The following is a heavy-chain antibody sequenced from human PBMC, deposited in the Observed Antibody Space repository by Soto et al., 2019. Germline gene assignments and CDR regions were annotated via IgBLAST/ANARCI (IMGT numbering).Heavy chain of an antibody. J-gene: IGHJ6*02. CDR1: GYTFTSYY. Sequence: SVKVSCKASGYTFTSYYMHWVRQAPGQGLEWMGIINPSGGSTSYAQKFQGRVTMTRDTSTSTVYMELSSLRSEDTAVYYCARDPTSVDYYYYGMDVWGQGTTVTVSS. CDR2: INPSGGST. CDR3: ARDPTSVDYYYYGMDV. V-gene: IGHV1-46*01.